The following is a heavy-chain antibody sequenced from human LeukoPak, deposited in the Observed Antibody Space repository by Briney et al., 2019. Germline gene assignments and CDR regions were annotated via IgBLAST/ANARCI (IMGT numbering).Heavy chain of an antibody. D-gene: IGHD6-19*01. CDR2: ISGSGSST. V-gene: IGHV3-23*01. CDR1: GFTFSGYA. Sequence: GGSLRHSCEASGFTFSGYAMTWVRQTPGKGLEWVSAISGSGSSTYYADSVKGRFTISRDNSKNTLYLQMNSLRAEDTAVYYCAKTSSGWPLAPNDYWGQGTLVTVSS. J-gene: IGHJ4*02. CDR3: AKTSSGWPLAPNDY.